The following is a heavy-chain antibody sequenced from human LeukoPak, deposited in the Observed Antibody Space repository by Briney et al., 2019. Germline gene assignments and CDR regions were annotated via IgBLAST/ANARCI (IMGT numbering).Heavy chain of an antibody. Sequence: ETLSLTCAVYGGSFSGYYWSWIRQAPGKGLEWVANIKQDGSEKYYVDSVKGRFTISRDNAKNSLYLQMNSLRAEDTAVYYCARLEDYYYGMDVWGQGTTVTVSS. V-gene: IGHV3-7*01. CDR3: ARLEDYYYGMDV. CDR1: GGSFSGYY. J-gene: IGHJ6*02. D-gene: IGHD1-1*01. CDR2: IKQDGSEK.